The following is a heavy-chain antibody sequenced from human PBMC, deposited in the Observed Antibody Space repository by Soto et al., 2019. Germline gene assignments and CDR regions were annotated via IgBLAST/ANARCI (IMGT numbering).Heavy chain of an antibody. J-gene: IGHJ6*02. V-gene: IGHV3-48*03. CDR3: ARDKGYYYYAMDV. Sequence: PGGSLRLSCAASGFTFSSYEMNWVRQAPGKGLEWVAYFSSSGSTIYYADSVKGRFTISRDNAKNSLYLQMNSLRAEDTAVYYCARDKGYYYYAMDVWGQGTTVTVSS. CDR2: FSSSGSTI. CDR1: GFTFSSYE.